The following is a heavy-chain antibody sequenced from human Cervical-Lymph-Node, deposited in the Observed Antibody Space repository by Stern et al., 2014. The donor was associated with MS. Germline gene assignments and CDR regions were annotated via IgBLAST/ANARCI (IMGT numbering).Heavy chain of an antibody. CDR3: AKHACTGAACPFDL. CDR1: GDSISSYTHY. J-gene: IGHJ4*02. V-gene: IGHV4-39*01. CDR2: VYYSGAT. D-gene: IGHD2-8*02. Sequence: QLQLQESGPGLVKPSETLSLTCAVSGDSISSYTHYWAWIRQPPGKGLEWIGSVYYSGATYYNPSLKSPVTISVDTSKIPSPLGLNSVTAADTAVYYCAKHACTGAACPFDLWGQGTLVTVSS.